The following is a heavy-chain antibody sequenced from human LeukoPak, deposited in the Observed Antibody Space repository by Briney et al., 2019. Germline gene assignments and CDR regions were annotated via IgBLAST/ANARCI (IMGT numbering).Heavy chain of an antibody. CDR1: GFTFSRYW. Sequence: PGGSLRLSCAAFGFTFSRYWMSWVRQAPGKGLEWVANIKQDGSEKYYVDSVKGRFTISRDNAKISLYLQMNSLRAEDTAIYYCARSAGSSGWYEGYYFDYWGQGTLVTVSS. CDR2: IKQDGSEK. CDR3: ARSAGSSGWYEGYYFDY. J-gene: IGHJ4*02. V-gene: IGHV3-7*01. D-gene: IGHD6-13*01.